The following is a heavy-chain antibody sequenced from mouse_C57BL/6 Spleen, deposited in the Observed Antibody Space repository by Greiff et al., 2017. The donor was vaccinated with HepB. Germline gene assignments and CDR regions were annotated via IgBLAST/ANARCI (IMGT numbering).Heavy chain of an antibody. V-gene: IGHV1-82*01. CDR1: GYAFSSSW. D-gene: IGHD1-1*01. CDR3: ARQAVVATNWYFDV. CDR2: IYPGDGDT. Sequence: QVQLKQSGPELVKPGASVKISCKASGYAFSSSWMNWVKQRPGKGLEWIGRIYPGDGDTNYNGKFKGKATLTADKSSSTAYMQLSSLTSEDSAVYFCARQAVVATNWYFDVWGTGTTVTVSS. J-gene: IGHJ1*03.